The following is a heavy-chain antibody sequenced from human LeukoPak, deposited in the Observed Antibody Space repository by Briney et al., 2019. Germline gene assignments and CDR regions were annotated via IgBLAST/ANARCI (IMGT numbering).Heavy chain of an antibody. J-gene: IGHJ5*02. Sequence: GASVKVSCKASGYTFTSYDINWVRQATGQGLEWMGLMNPNSGNTGYAQKFQGRVTMTRNTSISTAYMELSRLRSEDTAVYYCAREILREGWFDPWGQGTLVTVSS. CDR3: AREILREGWFDP. V-gene: IGHV1-8*01. CDR2: MNPNSGNT. CDR1: GYTFTSYD.